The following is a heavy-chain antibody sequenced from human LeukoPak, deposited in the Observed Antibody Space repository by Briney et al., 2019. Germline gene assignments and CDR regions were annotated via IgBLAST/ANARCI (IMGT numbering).Heavy chain of an antibody. CDR2: IWYDGSSK. Sequence: GRSLRLSCAASGFTFNSYAMHWVRQAPGKGLEWVAVIWYDGSSKDYADSVKGRFTFSRDNSKNTLYLQMNSLTVEDTAAYYCARSQSSSLIDYWGQGTLVTVSS. V-gene: IGHV3-33*01. CDR3: ARSQSSSLIDY. CDR1: GFTFNSYA. D-gene: IGHD6-13*01. J-gene: IGHJ4*02.